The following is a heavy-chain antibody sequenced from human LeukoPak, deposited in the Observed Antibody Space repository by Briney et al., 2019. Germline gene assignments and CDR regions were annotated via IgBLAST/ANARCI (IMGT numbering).Heavy chain of an antibody. CDR1: GFTFSSYA. V-gene: IGHV3-30-3*01. CDR2: ISYDGSNK. D-gene: IGHD2-2*01. CDR3: ARDDSELVVPAAMPSDY. J-gene: IGHJ4*02. Sequence: GGSLRLSCAASGFTFSSYAMHWVRQAPGKGLEWVAVISYDGSNKYYADSVKGRFTISRDNSKNTLYLQMNSLRAEDTAVYYCARDDSELVVPAAMPSDYWGQGTLVTVSS.